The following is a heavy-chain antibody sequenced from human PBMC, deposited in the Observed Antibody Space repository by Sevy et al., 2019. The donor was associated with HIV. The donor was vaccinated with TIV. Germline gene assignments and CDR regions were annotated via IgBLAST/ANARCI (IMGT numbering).Heavy chain of an antibody. Sequence: SETLSLTCAVYGGSFSGNYWSWIRQPPGKGLEWIGEINHRGSTNYSPSLKSRVTISVDTSKNQFSLGLSSVTAADTAVYYCEMGGYCSDDSATFDSWIQHWAQGTLVTVSS. CDR3: EMGGYCSDDSATFDSWIQH. CDR2: INHRGST. V-gene: IGHV4-34*01. D-gene: IGHD3-22*01. CDR1: GGSFSGNY. J-gene: IGHJ1*01.